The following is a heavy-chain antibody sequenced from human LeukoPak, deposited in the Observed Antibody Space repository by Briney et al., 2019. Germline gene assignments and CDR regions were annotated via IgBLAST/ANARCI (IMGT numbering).Heavy chain of an antibody. J-gene: IGHJ4*02. Sequence: SETLSLTCAVSGYSISSGYYWGWVRQPPGKGLEWIGSIYHSGSTYYNPSLKSRVTISVDTSKNQFSLKLSSLRSEDTAVYYCARVRRGYDSSGYQGDYWGQGTLVTVSS. D-gene: IGHD3-22*01. CDR3: ARVRRGYDSSGYQGDY. CDR1: GYSISSGYY. V-gene: IGHV4-38-2*01. CDR2: IYHSGST.